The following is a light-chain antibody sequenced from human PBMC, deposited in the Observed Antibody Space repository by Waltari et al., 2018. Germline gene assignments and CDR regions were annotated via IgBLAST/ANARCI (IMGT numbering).Light chain of an antibody. CDR3: QQCYTFPYT. CDR2: WAS. Sequence: DIVMTQSPDSLAVSLGERATINCKSSQSVLSSSNNKNYLGWYQQKSGQPPKLLISWASTRESGVPDRFSGSGSGTDFTLTIISLQAEDVAVYYCQQCYTFPYTFGQGTKLEIK. V-gene: IGKV4-1*01. CDR1: QSVLSSSNNKNY. J-gene: IGKJ2*01.